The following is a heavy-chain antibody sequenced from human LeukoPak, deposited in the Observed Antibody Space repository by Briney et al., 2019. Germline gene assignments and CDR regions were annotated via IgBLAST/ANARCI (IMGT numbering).Heavy chain of an antibody. Sequence: GESLKISCKGSGYSFTSSWIAWVRQMPGKGLEWMGIIYPGDSDTRYSPSFQGQVTISADKSISTAYLQWSSLKASDTAMYYCASPIRGYSYGYGAFDIWGQGTMVTVSS. D-gene: IGHD5-18*01. J-gene: IGHJ3*02. CDR2: IYPGDSDT. V-gene: IGHV5-51*01. CDR1: GYSFTSSW. CDR3: ASPIRGYSYGYGAFDI.